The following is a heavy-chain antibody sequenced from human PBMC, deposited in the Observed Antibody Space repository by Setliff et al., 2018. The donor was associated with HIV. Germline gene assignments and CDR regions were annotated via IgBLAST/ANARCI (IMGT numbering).Heavy chain of an antibody. V-gene: IGHV3-23*01. CDR3: AKDGISGGAYPPYYFDY. CDR2: ISGSGGST. Sequence: LRLSCAASGFTFNTYAMSWVRQAPGKGLEWVSVISGSGGSTFYADSVKGRFTISRGNSKNTLYLQMNRLRVEDTAVYYCAKDGISGGAYPPYYFDYWGHGTLVTVSS. D-gene: IGHD2-15*01. CDR1: GFTFNTYA. J-gene: IGHJ4*01.